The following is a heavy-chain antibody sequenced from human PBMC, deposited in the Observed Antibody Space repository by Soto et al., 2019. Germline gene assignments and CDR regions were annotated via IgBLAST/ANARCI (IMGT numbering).Heavy chain of an antibody. CDR2: IYYSGST. V-gene: IGHV4-30-4*01. CDR3: ARADSGYDENYYYGMDV. Sequence: TLSLTCTVSGGSISSGDYYWSWIRQPPGKGLEWIGYIYYSGSTYYNPSLKSRVTISVDTSKNQFSLKLSSVTAADTAVYYCARADSGYDENYYYGMDVWGQGTTVTVSS. J-gene: IGHJ6*02. CDR1: GGSISSGDYY. D-gene: IGHD5-12*01.